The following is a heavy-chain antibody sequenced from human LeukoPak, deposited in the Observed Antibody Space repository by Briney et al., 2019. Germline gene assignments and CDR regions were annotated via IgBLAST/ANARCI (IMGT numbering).Heavy chain of an antibody. CDR3: AKDADFWSGYYTGYYFDY. D-gene: IGHD3-3*01. CDR1: GFTFSSYA. CDR2: ISGSGGST. J-gene: IGHJ4*02. Sequence: PGGSLRLSCAASGFTFSSYAMSWVRQAPGRGLEWVSAISGSGGSTYYADSVKGRFTISRDNSKNTLYLQMNSLRAEDTAVYYCAKDADFWSGYYTGYYFDYWGQGTLATVSS. V-gene: IGHV3-23*01.